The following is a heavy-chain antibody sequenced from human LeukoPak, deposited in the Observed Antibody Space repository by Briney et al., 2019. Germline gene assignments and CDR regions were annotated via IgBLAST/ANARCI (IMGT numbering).Heavy chain of an antibody. CDR2: IYYSGST. CDR3: ARGSGSQGEDAFDI. J-gene: IGHJ3*02. CDR1: GVSISSYY. Sequence: SETLSLTCTVSGVSISSYYWSWIRPPPGKGREWIGYIYYSGSTNYNPSLKSRVTISVDTSKNQFSLKLSSVTAADTAVYYCARGSGSQGEDAFDIWGQGTRVTVSS. D-gene: IGHD1-26*01. V-gene: IGHV4-59*08.